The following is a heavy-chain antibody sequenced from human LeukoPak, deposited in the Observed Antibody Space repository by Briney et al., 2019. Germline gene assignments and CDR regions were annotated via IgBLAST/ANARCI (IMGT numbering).Heavy chain of an antibody. CDR3: AKDLGIAAAYDAFDI. D-gene: IGHD6-13*01. CDR2: IRYDGSNK. CDR1: GFTFSSYG. V-gene: IGHV3-30*02. J-gene: IGHJ3*02. Sequence: GGSLRLSCAASGFTFSSYGMHWVRQVPGKGLEWVAFIRYDGSNKYYADSVKGRFTISRDNSKNTLYLQMNSLRAEDTAVYYCAKDLGIAAAYDAFDIWGQGTMVTVSS.